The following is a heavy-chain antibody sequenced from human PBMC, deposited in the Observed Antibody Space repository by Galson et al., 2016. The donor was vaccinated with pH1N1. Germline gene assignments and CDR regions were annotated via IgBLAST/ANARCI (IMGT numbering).Heavy chain of an antibody. J-gene: IGHJ4*02. D-gene: IGHD6-13*01. CDR3: VKRQTAATCPFEY. CDR1: GFTFSSYA. CDR2: ITASGGNT. Sequence: SLRLSCAASGFTFSSYAMSWVRQAPGKGLEWVSSITASGGNTYYADSVKGRFTISRDNSKNTLFLQMNSLRAEDTAVYYCVKRQTAATCPFEYWGQGTLVTVSS. V-gene: IGHV3-23*01.